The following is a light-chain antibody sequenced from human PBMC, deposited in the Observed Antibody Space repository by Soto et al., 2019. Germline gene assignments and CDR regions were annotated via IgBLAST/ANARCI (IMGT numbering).Light chain of an antibody. CDR3: SSYAGRTLYV. CDR2: EVT. V-gene: IGLV2-8*01. J-gene: IGLJ1*01. Sequence: QSALTQPPSASGSPGQSVTISCTGTSSDVGGYDYVSWYQQRPGKAPKLLIHEVTKRPSGVPDRFSGSKSGNTASLTVSGLQAGDEADYYCSSYAGRTLYVFGTGTKVTVL. CDR1: SSDVGGYDY.